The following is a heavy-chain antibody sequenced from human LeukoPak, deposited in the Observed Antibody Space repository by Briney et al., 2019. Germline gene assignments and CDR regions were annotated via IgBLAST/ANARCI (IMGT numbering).Heavy chain of an antibody. CDR1: GYTFTNYG. Sequence: RASVTVSCTASGYTFTNYGISWVRQAPGQGLEWMGWISGHNGNTNYAQKLQDRVTMTTDTSTSTAYMELRSLRSDDTAVYYCARGETYYYESSAYEYWGQGTLVTASS. J-gene: IGHJ4*02. D-gene: IGHD3-22*01. CDR2: ISGHNGNT. V-gene: IGHV1-18*01. CDR3: ARGETYYYESSAYEY.